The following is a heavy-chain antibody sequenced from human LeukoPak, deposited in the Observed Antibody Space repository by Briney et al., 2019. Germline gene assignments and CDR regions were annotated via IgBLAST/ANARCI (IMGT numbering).Heavy chain of an antibody. V-gene: IGHV3-15*01. Sequence: GGTLRLSCAASGITFSSYGMSWVRQAPGKGLEWVGRIKSKTDGGTTDYAAPVKGRFTISRDDSKNTLYLQMNSLKTEDTAVYYCTTANYYGDRGVFDYWGQGTLVTVSS. CDR1: GITFSSYG. CDR2: IKSKTDGGTT. CDR3: TTANYYGDRGVFDY. D-gene: IGHD4-17*01. J-gene: IGHJ4*02.